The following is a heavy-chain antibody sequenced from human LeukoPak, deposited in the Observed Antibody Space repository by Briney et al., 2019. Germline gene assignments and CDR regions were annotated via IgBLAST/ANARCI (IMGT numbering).Heavy chain of an antibody. CDR1: GGSISSGGYS. CDR2: IYHSGST. Sequence: SQTLSLTCAVSGGSISSGGYSWSWIRQPPGKGLEWIGYIYHSGSTYYNPSLKSQVTISVDRSKNQFSLKLSSVTAADTAVYYCARHRGSSSLFDYWGQGTLVTVSS. D-gene: IGHD6-6*01. J-gene: IGHJ4*02. CDR3: ARHRGSSSLFDY. V-gene: IGHV4-30-2*01.